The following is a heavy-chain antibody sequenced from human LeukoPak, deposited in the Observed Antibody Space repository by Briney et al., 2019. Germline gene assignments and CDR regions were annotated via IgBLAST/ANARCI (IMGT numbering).Heavy chain of an antibody. V-gene: IGHV3-23*01. J-gene: IGHJ4*02. CDR1: GFTFSSYA. D-gene: IGHD5/OR15-5a*01. CDR3: AKDCVYDYAGAYSSLFDY. CDR2: ISDNGGST. Sequence: GGSLRLSCAASGFTFSSYAMSWVRQAPGKGLEWVSAISDNGGSTYYADSVKGRFTISRDNARNTLYLQMNGLRAEDTAVYYCAKDCVYDYAGAYSSLFDYWGRGKRVTVSS.